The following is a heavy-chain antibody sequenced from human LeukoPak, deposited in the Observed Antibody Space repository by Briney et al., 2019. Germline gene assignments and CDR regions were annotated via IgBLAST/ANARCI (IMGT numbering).Heavy chain of an antibody. J-gene: IGHJ4*02. V-gene: IGHV3-48*02. D-gene: IGHD2-15*01. CDR1: GFTFSSYH. Sequence: GGSLRLSCAASGFTFSSYHMNWVRQAPGKGLEWVSYISSSGSTIYYADSVKGRFTISRDNAKNSLYLQMNSLRDDDTAVYYCARGMVVAARGYWGQGTLVTVSS. CDR2: ISSSGSTI. CDR3: ARGMVVAARGY.